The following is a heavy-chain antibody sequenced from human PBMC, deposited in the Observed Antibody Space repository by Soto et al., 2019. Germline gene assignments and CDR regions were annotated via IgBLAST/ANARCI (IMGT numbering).Heavy chain of an antibody. Sequence: SQTLSLTCAISGDSVSSNSAAWNWIRQSPSRGLEWLGRTYYRSKWYNDYAVSVKSRITINPDTSKNQFSLQLNSVTPEDTAVYYCFLSYVGYGPRWFDPWGQGPLVTVFS. CDR1: GDSVSSNSAA. V-gene: IGHV6-1*01. D-gene: IGHD1-26*01. CDR3: FLSYVGYGPRWFDP. J-gene: IGHJ5*02. CDR2: TYYRSKWYN.